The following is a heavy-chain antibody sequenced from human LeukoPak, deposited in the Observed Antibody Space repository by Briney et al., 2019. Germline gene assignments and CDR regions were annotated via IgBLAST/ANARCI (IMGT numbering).Heavy chain of an antibody. Sequence: SVTVSCKASGGTFSSYAISWVRQAPGQGLEWMGGIIPIFGPANYAQKFQGRVTITTDESTSTAYRELSSLRSEDTAVYYCARDYQRKRGDYYYYYMDVWGKGTTVTVSS. J-gene: IGHJ6*03. CDR3: ARDYQRKRGDYYYYYMDV. D-gene: IGHD3-16*01. CDR1: GGTFSSYA. V-gene: IGHV1-69*05. CDR2: IIPIFGPA.